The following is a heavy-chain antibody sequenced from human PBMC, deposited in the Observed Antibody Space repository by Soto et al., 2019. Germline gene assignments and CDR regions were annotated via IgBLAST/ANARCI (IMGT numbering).Heavy chain of an antibody. CDR3: ARDGYTFFDY. Sequence: SETLSLTCTVSGGSISGYYWSWIRQPPGKGLGWIGYIYYSGSTNYNPSLKSRVTISVDTSKNQFSLKLSSVTAADTAVYYCARDGYTFFDYWGQGTLVTVSS. D-gene: IGHD5-12*01. CDR2: IYYSGST. J-gene: IGHJ4*02. V-gene: IGHV4-59*01. CDR1: GGSISGYY.